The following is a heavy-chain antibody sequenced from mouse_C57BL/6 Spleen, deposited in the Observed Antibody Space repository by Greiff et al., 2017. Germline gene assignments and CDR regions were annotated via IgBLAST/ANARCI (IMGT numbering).Heavy chain of an antibody. V-gene: IGHV1-82*01. CDR2: IYPGDGDT. J-gene: IGHJ2*01. CDR1: GYAFSSSW. CDR3: ARGNYEVYFDY. Sequence: QVQLQQSGPELVKPGASVKISCKASGYAFSSSWMNWVKQRPGKGLEWIGRIYPGDGDTNYNGKFKGKATLTADKSSSTAYMQLSSLTSEDSAVYFCARGNYEVYFDYWGQGTTLTVSS. D-gene: IGHD2-3*01.